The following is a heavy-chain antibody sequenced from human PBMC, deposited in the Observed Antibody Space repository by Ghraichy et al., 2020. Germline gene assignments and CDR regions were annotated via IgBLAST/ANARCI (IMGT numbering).Heavy chain of an antibody. V-gene: IGHV1-2*02. CDR2: INPNSGAT. Sequence: ASVKVSCKTSGYRFTGYYMHWVRQAPGQGLEWMGWINPNSGATNYAQKFQGRVTMSRDTSISTAYMELNRLRSDDTAVYYCAPSGPQVYYFDYWGQGTLVTVSS. J-gene: IGHJ4*02. CDR1: GYRFTGYY. CDR3: APSGPQVYYFDY.